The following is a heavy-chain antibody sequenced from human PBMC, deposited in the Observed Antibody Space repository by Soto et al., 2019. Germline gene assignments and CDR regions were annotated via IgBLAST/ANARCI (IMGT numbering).Heavy chain of an antibody. CDR2: IYYSGSP. J-gene: IGHJ2*01. CDR3: TILFFKAEDGIRALCTVSAFLLNRSSDL. Sequence: PGKGLEWIGSIYYSGSPYYNPSLKSRVTISVDTSKNQFSLKLSSVTAADTAVYYCTILFFKAEDGIRALCTVSAFLLNRSSDL. V-gene: IGHV4-39*01. D-gene: IGHD3-3*01.